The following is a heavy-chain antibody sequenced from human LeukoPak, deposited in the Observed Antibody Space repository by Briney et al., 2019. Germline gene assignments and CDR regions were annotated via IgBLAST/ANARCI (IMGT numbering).Heavy chain of an antibody. V-gene: IGHV4-61*08. Sequence: PSETLSLTCTVSGGSISSGGYYWSWIRQHPGKGLEWIGYIYYSGSTYYNPSLKSRVTISVDTSKNQFSLRLSSVTAADTAVYYCATYIAARPKYYFDYWGQGTLVTVSS. J-gene: IGHJ4*02. CDR1: GGSISSGGYY. CDR2: IYYSGST. D-gene: IGHD6-6*01. CDR3: ATYIAARPKYYFDY.